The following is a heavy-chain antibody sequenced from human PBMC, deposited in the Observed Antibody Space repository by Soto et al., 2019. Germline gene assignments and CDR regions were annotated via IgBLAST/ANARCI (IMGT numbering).Heavy chain of an antibody. Sequence: QVQLQESGPGLVKPSQTLSLTCTVSGGSISSGGYYWSWIRQHPGKGLEWIGYIYYSGSTYYNPSLKSGVTISVDTFKNQFSRKVGSVTAGDTAGYYCARDRGRGGGGFDPWGQGTLVTVSS. J-gene: IGHJ5*02. CDR2: IYYSGST. V-gene: IGHV4-31*03. D-gene: IGHD3-10*01. CDR1: GGSISSGGYY. CDR3: ARDRGRGGGGFDP.